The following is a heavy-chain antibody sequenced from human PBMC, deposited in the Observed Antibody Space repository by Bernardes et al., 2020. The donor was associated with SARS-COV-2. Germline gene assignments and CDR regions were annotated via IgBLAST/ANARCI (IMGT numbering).Heavy chain of an antibody. CDR2: ISSRSSTI. Sequence: GYLSPSRVVSGFTFSRYSMNWVRPAPGKGLEWVSYISSRSSTIYYADSVKGRFTISRDNAKNSLYLQMNSLRAEDTAVYYCARTIPYYYDSSGYRIFDYWGQGTLVTVSS. CDR3: ARTIPYYYDSSGYRIFDY. V-gene: IGHV3-48*01. D-gene: IGHD3-22*01. CDR1: GFTFSRYS. J-gene: IGHJ4*02.